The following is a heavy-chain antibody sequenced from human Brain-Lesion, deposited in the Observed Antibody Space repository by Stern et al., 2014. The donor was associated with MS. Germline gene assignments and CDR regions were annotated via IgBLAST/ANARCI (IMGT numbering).Heavy chain of an antibody. Sequence: QVQLQQWGPGLVKPSETLSLTCTVSGGSFNHYYWSWDRQPPGKGLEWIGYIHYSGSTNYNPSLQSRVTISLDTSKNQFSLELSTVTTADTAVYFCARVGGYRGYERYSLVDYYYGMDVWGQGTTVAVSS. CDR2: IHYSGST. CDR3: ARVGGYRGYERYSLVDYYYGMDV. V-gene: IGHV4-59*01. J-gene: IGHJ6*02. D-gene: IGHD5-12*01. CDR1: GGSFNHYY.